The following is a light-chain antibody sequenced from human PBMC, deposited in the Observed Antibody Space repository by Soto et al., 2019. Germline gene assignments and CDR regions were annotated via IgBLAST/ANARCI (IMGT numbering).Light chain of an antibody. Sequence: DIHLTQSPSTLSASVGDRVTITCRASQTISHWLAWYQQKPGKAPKLLIFDASNLENGVPSRFSGSGSGTEFTLTITGLQPDDFATYYCQQYYTYWTFGQGTKVEI. J-gene: IGKJ1*01. CDR2: DAS. CDR3: QQYYTYWT. V-gene: IGKV1-5*01. CDR1: QTISHW.